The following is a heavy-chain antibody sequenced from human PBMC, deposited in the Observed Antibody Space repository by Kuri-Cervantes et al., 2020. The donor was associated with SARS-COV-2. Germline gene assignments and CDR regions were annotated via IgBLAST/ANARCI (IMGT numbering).Heavy chain of an antibody. D-gene: IGHD3-3*01. Sequence: ASVKVSCKASGYTFTSYDINWVRQATGQGLEWMGWMNPNSGNTGYAQKFQGRVTMTRNTSASTAYMELSSLRSEDTAVYYCARSSVNTIFGVVIRGFGWFDPWGQGTLVTVSS. CDR2: MNPNSGNT. CDR3: ARSSVNTIFGVVIRGFGWFDP. CDR1: GYTFTSYD. V-gene: IGHV1-8*01. J-gene: IGHJ5*02.